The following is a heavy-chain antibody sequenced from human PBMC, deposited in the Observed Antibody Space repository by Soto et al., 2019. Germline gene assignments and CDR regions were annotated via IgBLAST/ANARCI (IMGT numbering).Heavy chain of an antibody. CDR2: ISSSGNII. D-gene: IGHD3-22*01. V-gene: IGHV3-11*01. CDR3: ARDLGYYASDGYFDS. CDR1: GFTFSDYY. Sequence: AGGSLRLFCAGSGFTFSDYYMSWIRQAPGKGLEWVSYISSSGNIIYYADSVKGRFTISRDNAKNSLYLQMNSLRAEDTAVYYCARDLGYYASDGYFDSCGQVTL. J-gene: IGHJ4*02.